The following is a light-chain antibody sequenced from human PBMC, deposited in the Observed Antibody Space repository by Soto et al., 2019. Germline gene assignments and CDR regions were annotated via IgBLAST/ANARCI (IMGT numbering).Light chain of an antibody. CDR2: DTT. CDR3: QQYVNLPYT. V-gene: IGKV1-33*01. CDR1: QDLTNF. Sequence: DIQMTLSPPSLAASDGDRVTTTCQASQDLTNFLNWYQQKPGEAPKLLIYDTTTLEEGVPSRFSGGGSGTDFTFTINGLQPEDAAIYSCQQYVNLPYTFGQGTKLEIK. J-gene: IGKJ2*01.